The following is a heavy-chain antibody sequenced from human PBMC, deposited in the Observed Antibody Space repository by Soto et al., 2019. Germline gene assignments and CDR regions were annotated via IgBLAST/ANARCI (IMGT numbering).Heavy chain of an antibody. CDR3: VNHGGDPYYHHL. Sequence: QVQLQESGPGLVNPSGTLSLTCTVSGGSLSSSSWWSWVRQPPGKALEWLGEIYYSGSTKYNPSLNRRATIAADQSKNDFFVRLRSVTAADTAVYSCVNHGGDPYYHHLWGEGMLVTVSS. J-gene: IGHJ4*02. CDR1: GGSLSSSSW. D-gene: IGHD1-26*01. V-gene: IGHV4-4*02. CDR2: IYYSGST.